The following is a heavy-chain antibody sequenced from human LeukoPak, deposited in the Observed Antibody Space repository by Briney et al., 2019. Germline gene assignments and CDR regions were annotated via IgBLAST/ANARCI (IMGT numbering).Heavy chain of an antibody. Sequence: SETLSLTCAVYGGSFSGYYWSWIRQPPGKGLEWIGEINHSGSTNYNPSLKSRVTISVDKSKNQFSLKLSSVTAADTAVYYCARYTTAMVLCYFDYWGQGTLVTVSS. J-gene: IGHJ4*02. CDR3: ARYTTAMVLCYFDY. CDR2: INHSGST. CDR1: GGSFSGYY. V-gene: IGHV4-34*01. D-gene: IGHD5-18*01.